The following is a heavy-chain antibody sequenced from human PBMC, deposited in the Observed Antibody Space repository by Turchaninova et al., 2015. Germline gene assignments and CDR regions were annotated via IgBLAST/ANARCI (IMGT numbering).Heavy chain of an antibody. D-gene: IGHD2-2*01. CDR3: ARDHGCSTSSCYLGRFDP. Sequence: HVQLQESGPGLVKPSQTLSLTCSVSGGSLSSGGYHWSWIRQYPGKGLEWIGYISYSGSTYYNPSLQSRVSTSVDTSKNQFSLRLSSVTAADAAIYYCARDHGCSTSSCYLGRFDPWGQGTLVTVSS. CDR1: GGSLSSGGYH. CDR2: ISYSGST. J-gene: IGHJ5*02. V-gene: IGHV4-31*03.